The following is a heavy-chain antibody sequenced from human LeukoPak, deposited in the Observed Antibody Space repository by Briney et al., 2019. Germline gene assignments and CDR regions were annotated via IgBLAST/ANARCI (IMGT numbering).Heavy chain of an antibody. V-gene: IGHV3-21*01. CDR3: ARDPTPRYCSGGSCYTHYGMDV. CDR2: ISSSSSYI. D-gene: IGHD2-15*01. Sequence: PGGSLRLSCAASGFSFRRYAMNWVRQAPGKGLEWVSSISSSSSYIYYADSVKGRLTISRDNAKNSLYLQMNSLRAEDTAVYYCARDPTPRYCSGGSCYTHYGMDVWGQGTTVTVSS. CDR1: GFSFRRYA. J-gene: IGHJ6*02.